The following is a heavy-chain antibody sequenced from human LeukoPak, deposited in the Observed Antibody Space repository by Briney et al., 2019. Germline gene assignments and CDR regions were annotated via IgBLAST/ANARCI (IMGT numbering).Heavy chain of an antibody. CDR2: LSGSGKYT. CDR3: AKSRATGTYPGRFDY. Sequence: GGSLRLSCAASGFTFSSHVMSWVRQAPGRGLEWVSSLSGSGKYTFYADSVKGRFSISRDNSRNELFLQMNSLTSGDTAEYYCAKSRATGTYPGRFDYWGLGILVTASS. V-gene: IGHV3-23*01. J-gene: IGHJ4*02. CDR1: GFTFSSHV. D-gene: IGHD3-10*01.